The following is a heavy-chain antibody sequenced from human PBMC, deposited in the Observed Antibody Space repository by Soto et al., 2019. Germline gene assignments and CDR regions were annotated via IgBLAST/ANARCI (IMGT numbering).Heavy chain of an antibody. D-gene: IGHD4-17*01. CDR3: ARQDYGDPTGMDV. V-gene: IGHV5-51*01. J-gene: IGHJ6*02. CDR1: GYSFTSYW. CDR2: IYPGDSDT. Sequence: MKISCKGSGYSFTSYWIGWVRQMPGKGLEWMGIIYPGDSDTRYSPSFQGQVTISADKSISTAYLQWSSLKASDTAMYYCARQDYGDPTGMDVWGQGTTVTVSS.